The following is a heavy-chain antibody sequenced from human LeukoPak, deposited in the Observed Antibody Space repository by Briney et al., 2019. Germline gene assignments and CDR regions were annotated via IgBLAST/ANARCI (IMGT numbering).Heavy chain of an antibody. Sequence: SETLSLTCAVYGGSFGGYYWSWIRQPPGKGLEWIGSIYYSGSTYYNPSLKSRVTISVDTSKNQFSLKLSSVTAADTAVYYCARDHSGSYINWGQGTLVTVSS. V-gene: IGHV4-34*01. CDR2: IYYSGST. CDR3: ARDHSGSYIN. J-gene: IGHJ4*02. D-gene: IGHD1-26*01. CDR1: GGSFGGYY.